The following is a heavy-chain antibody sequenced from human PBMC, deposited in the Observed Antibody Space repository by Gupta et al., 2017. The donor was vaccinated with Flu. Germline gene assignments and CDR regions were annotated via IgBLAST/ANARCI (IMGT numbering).Heavy chain of an antibody. V-gene: IGHV3-21*02. CDR3: ARLGGSGTSFHYFYGLDV. D-gene: IGHD6-19*01. J-gene: IGHJ6*02. Sequence: EVQLLESGGGLVRPGGSLRLSCAASGLSFTTYTFNWVRQAPGKGLEWLASISRSSGYIYYADSVKGRFTISRDNSEASLYLEMNSLRDEDTALYYCARLGGSGTSFHYFYGLDVWGRGTAVTVSS. CDR2: ISRSSGYI. CDR1: GLSFTTYT.